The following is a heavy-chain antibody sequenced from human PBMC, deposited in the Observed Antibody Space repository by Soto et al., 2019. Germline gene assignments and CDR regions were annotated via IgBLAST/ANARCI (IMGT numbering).Heavy chain of an antibody. Sequence: PSETLSLTCTVSGGSISSGGYYWSWIRQHPGKGLEWIGYIYYSGSTYYNPSLKSRVTISVDTSKNQFSLKLSSVTAADTAVYYCARDIGDNWNYVKAFYIWGQGTMVTVSS. CDR1: GGSISSGGYY. J-gene: IGHJ3*02. CDR2: IYYSGST. V-gene: IGHV4-31*03. D-gene: IGHD1-7*01. CDR3: ARDIGDNWNYVKAFYI.